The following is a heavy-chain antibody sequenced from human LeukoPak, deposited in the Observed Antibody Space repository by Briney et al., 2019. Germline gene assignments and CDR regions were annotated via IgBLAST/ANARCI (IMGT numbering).Heavy chain of an antibody. Sequence: SVKVSCKASGGTFSSYAISWVRQAPGQGLEWMGGIIPIFGTANYAQKFQGRVTITTDESTSTAYMELSSLRSEDTAVYYCAREGIAAASDPKNWFDPWGQGTLVTVSS. CDR3: AREGIAAASDPKNWFDP. D-gene: IGHD6-13*01. CDR2: IIPIFGTA. V-gene: IGHV1-69*05. J-gene: IGHJ5*02. CDR1: GGTFSSYA.